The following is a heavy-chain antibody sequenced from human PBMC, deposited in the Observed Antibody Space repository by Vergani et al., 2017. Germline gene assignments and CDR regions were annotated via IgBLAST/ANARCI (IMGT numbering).Heavy chain of an antibody. Sequence: EVQLLESGGGLVQPGGSLRLSCAASGFTFSSYAMSWVRQAPGKGLEWVSAISGSGGSTYYADSVKGRFTISRDNSKNTLYLQMNSLRAEDTAVYYCAKDFPTVTTFYYYCGMDVWGQGTTVTVSS. CDR2: ISGSGGST. CDR3: AKDFPTVTTFYYYCGMDV. D-gene: IGHD4-11*01. J-gene: IGHJ6*02. CDR1: GFTFSSYA. V-gene: IGHV3-23*01.